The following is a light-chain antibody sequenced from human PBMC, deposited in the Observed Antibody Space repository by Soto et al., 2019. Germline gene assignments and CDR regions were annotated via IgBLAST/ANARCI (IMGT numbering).Light chain of an antibody. V-gene: IGKV1-9*01. CDR1: QTVSSY. J-gene: IGKJ3*01. Sequence: DIPLTQSPSFLSASVGDRVTITCRAGQTVSSYLVWYQQKPGKAPKVLITDASTLQSGVPSRFSGSGFGTEFTLTIRGLQPEDVATYYCQQLNNFVTFGPGTKVNI. CDR3: QQLNNFVT. CDR2: DAS.